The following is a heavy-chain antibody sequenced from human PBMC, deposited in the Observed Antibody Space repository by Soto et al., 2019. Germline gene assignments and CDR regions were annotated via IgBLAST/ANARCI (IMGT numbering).Heavy chain of an antibody. CDR2: ITCDGSNK. Sequence: PGGSLRLSCAASGFTFSSFFMHWVRQVPGEGLEWVSRITCDGSNKNYADSVKGRFTISRDNSKNTLYLQMNSLRAEDTAVYYCANVLRFLDPAMDVWGQGTTVTVSS. V-gene: IGHV3-30*18. D-gene: IGHD3-3*01. CDR3: ANVLRFLDPAMDV. J-gene: IGHJ6*02. CDR1: GFTFSSFF.